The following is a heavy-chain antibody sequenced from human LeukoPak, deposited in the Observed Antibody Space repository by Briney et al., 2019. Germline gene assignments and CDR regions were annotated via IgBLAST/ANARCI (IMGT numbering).Heavy chain of an antibody. D-gene: IGHD1-7*01. V-gene: IGHV4-61*01. CDR2: IHYSGST. CDR3: TRTGSTGGY. Sequence: SETLSLTCTVSGGSVSGGNYYCSWIRQSPGKGLKWIGYIHYSGSTVYNPSLKSRVTMSIDTSKNQFSLNLSSATAADTAVYYCTRTGSTGGYWGQGTLVTVSS. J-gene: IGHJ4*02. CDR1: GGSVSGGNYY.